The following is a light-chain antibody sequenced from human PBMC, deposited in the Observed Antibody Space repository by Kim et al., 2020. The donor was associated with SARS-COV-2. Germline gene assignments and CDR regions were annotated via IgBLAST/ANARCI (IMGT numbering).Light chain of an antibody. J-gene: IGKJ2*03. V-gene: IGKV3-20*01. CDR3: QQFGSSPFS. CDR2: GAS. CDR1: QSVNSDS. Sequence: DSVLTQSPGTLSLSPGERATLSCRASQSVNSDSLDWYQQKHGQAPRLLIFGASNRATGIPDRFSGGGSGTDFTLTISRVEPEDFAVYYCQQFGSSPFSFGQGTKLEI.